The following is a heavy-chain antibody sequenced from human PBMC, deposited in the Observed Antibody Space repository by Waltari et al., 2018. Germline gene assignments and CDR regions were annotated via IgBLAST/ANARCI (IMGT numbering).Heavy chain of an antibody. Sequence: QLQLQESGPGLVKPSETLSLTCTVSGFSISSGYYWGWIRQPPGEGLEWIGSISSSGTTYSNPSLMSRVTISVDTSKNQFSLKLSSVTAADTAVYYCARLYGDYVARYYYYYMDVWGKGTTVTVSS. CDR1: GFSISSGYY. D-gene: IGHD4-17*01. J-gene: IGHJ6*03. CDR3: ARLYGDYVARYYYYYMDV. V-gene: IGHV4-38-2*02. CDR2: ISSSGTT.